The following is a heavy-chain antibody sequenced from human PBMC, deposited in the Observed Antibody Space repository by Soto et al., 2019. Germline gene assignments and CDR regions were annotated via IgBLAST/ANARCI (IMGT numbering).Heavy chain of an antibody. CDR2: IYPTDSET. D-gene: IGHD3-3*01. V-gene: IGHV5-51*01. J-gene: IGHJ4*02. Sequence: PGESLKISCKGSGYSFTSYWIGWVRQMPGKGLEWMGIIYPTDSETRYSPSFQGQVIISADKSISTAYLQWSSLRASDTAMYYCARVPVGGVAKFDYWGQGTQVTVSS. CDR1: GYSFTSYW. CDR3: ARVPVGGVAKFDY.